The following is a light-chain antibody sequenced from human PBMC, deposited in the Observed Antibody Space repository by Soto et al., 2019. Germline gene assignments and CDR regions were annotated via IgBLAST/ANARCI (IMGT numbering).Light chain of an antibody. J-gene: IGLJ1*01. V-gene: IGLV2-14*02. CDR2: DVS. Sequence: QSALTQPASVSGSPGQSITISCTGTSSDVGSYNLVSWYQQHPGKAPKLVIYDVSNRPSGVSNRFSGSKSANTASLTISGLQAEDEADYYCSSFRISSTSYVFGTGTQLTVL. CDR1: SSDVGSYNL. CDR3: SSFRISSTSYV.